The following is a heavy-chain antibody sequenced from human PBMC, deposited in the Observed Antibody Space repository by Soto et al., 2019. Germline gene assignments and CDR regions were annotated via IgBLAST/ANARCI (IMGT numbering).Heavy chain of an antibody. V-gene: IGHV3-48*01. CDR1: GFSFSNAW. D-gene: IGHD3-22*01. CDR3: AGLSYYDSSGYLRRDY. Sequence: GGSLRLSCAASGFSFSNAWMNWVRQAPGKGLEWVSYISSSSSTIYYADSVKGRFTISRDNAKNSLYLQMNSLRAEDTAVYYCAGLSYYDSSGYLRRDYWGQGTLVTVSS. CDR2: ISSSSSTI. J-gene: IGHJ4*02.